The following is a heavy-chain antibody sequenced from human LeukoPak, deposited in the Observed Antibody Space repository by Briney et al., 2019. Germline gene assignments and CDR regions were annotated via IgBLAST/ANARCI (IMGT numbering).Heavy chain of an antibody. CDR2: IWHDGSNK. J-gene: IGHJ4*02. CDR1: GFTFSNYG. Sequence: GGSLRLSCAASGFTFSNYGMHCVRQAPGKGLEWVAAIWHDGSNKYYGDSVKGRFTISRDNSKNTLYLQMNSLRAEDTAAYYCARAGYGDPHFDFWGQGTLVTVSS. D-gene: IGHD4-17*01. CDR3: ARAGYGDPHFDF. V-gene: IGHV3-33*01.